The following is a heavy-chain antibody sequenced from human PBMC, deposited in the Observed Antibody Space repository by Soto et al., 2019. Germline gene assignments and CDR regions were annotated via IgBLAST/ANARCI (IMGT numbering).Heavy chain of an antibody. CDR1: GYTFSNYG. V-gene: IGHV1-8*02. Sequence: SVKVSCKASGYTFSNYGIYWVRQAPGQGLEWMGWINPNSGGTNYAQKFQGRVTMTRNTSIRTAYMELSSLRSEDTAVYYCARGPHYDFWSGYYIPYYYYGMDVWGQGSTVIVSS. J-gene: IGHJ6*02. CDR2: INPNSGGT. CDR3: ARGPHYDFWSGYYIPYYYYGMDV. D-gene: IGHD3-3*01.